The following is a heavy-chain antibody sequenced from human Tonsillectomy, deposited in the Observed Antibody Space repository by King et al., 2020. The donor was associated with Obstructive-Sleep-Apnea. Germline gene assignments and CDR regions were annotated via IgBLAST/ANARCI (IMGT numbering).Heavy chain of an antibody. J-gene: IGHJ3*02. V-gene: IGHV3-21*01. CDR3: ARDQGSGSYLDAFDI. D-gene: IGHD1-26*01. Sequence: VQLVESGGGLVKPGGSLRLSCAASGFTFSSYSMNWVRQAPGKGLEWVSSISSSSSYKYYADSVKGRFTISRDNAKNSLYLQMNSLGAEDTAVYYCARDQGSGSYLDAFDIWGQGTMVTVSS. CDR2: ISSSSSYK. CDR1: GFTFSSYS.